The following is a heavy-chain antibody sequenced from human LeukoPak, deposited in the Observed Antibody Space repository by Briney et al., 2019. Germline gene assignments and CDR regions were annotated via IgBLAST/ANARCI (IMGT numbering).Heavy chain of an antibody. D-gene: IGHD3-22*01. CDR1: GFTVSSNY. Sequence: GGSLRLSCAASGFTVSSNYMNWVRQAPGKGLEWVSLIYGGGNTYYADSVKGRFTISRDNSKNTLHLQMNSLTVEDTAVYYCAKGPRPGSSGYPNLEFWGQGTLVIVSS. CDR3: AKGPRPGSSGYPNLEF. J-gene: IGHJ4*02. V-gene: IGHV3-53*01. CDR2: IYGGGNT.